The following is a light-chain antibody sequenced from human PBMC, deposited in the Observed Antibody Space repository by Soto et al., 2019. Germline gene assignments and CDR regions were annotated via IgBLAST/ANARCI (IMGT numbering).Light chain of an antibody. CDR1: QSFVYSDGNTY. V-gene: IGKV2-30*01. Sequence: VLMPLSPLSLPVTLGQPASISSRPSQSFVYSDGNTYLIWFQQRPGQSPRRLIYKVSNRDSGVPDRFSGSGSGTDFTLKISRVEAEDVGVYHCMQDLLGPPTFGQGTKVDIK. CDR3: MQDLLGPPT. J-gene: IGKJ1*01. CDR2: KVS.